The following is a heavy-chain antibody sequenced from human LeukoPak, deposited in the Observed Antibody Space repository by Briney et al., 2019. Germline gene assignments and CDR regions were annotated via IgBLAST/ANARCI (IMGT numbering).Heavy chain of an antibody. D-gene: IGHD1-26*01. Sequence: SETLSLTCAVYGGSFSGYYWSWIRRPPEKGLEGIGEINHSGSTNYNPSLKSRVTISVDTSKNQFSLKLSSVTAADTAVYYCARVASGSYLLWGQGTLVTVSS. CDR2: INHSGST. CDR3: ARVASGSYLL. CDR1: GGSFSGYY. V-gene: IGHV4-34*01. J-gene: IGHJ4*02.